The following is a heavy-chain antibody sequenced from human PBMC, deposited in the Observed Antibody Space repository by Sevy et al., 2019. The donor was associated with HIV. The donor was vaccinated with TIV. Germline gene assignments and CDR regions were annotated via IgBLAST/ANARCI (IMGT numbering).Heavy chain of an antibody. CDR3: AKESTWTRSFDY. Sequence: GGSRLSCAASGFTFSSYGMHWVRQAPGKGLEWVAVISYDGSNKYYADSVKGRFTISRDNSKNTLYLQMNSLRAEDTAVYYCAKESTWTRSFDYWGQGTLVTVSS. CDR1: GFTFSSYG. J-gene: IGHJ4*02. V-gene: IGHV3-30*18. D-gene: IGHD5-12*01. CDR2: ISYDGSNK.